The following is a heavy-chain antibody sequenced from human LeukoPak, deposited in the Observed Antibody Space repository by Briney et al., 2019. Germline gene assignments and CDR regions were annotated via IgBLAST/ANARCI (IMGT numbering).Heavy chain of an antibody. CDR1: GGSISSYY. CDR3: ASLGSGYYDSSGYY. D-gene: IGHD3-22*01. Sequence: SETLSLTCTVSGGSISSYYWSWIRQPAGRGLEWIGRIYTSGSTNYNPSLKSRVTMSVDTSKNQFSLKLSSVTAADTAVYYCASLGSGYYDSSGYYWGQGTLVTVSS. CDR2: IYTSGST. V-gene: IGHV4-4*07. J-gene: IGHJ4*02.